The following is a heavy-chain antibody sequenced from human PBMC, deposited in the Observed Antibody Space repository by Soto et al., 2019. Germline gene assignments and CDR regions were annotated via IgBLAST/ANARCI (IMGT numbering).Heavy chain of an antibody. CDR1: GHTFTGHH. V-gene: IGHV1-2*02. Sequence: ASVKVSCKASGHTFTGHHMHWVRQAPGQGLEWMGYIDLDSRNTRYAQKFQGRVTTTRDTSITTAYMELSGLRSDDTAVYYCGLEPTGTGCFDYWGQGTLVTVSS. CDR2: IDLDSRNT. D-gene: IGHD3-10*01. J-gene: IGHJ4*02. CDR3: GLEPTGTGCFDY.